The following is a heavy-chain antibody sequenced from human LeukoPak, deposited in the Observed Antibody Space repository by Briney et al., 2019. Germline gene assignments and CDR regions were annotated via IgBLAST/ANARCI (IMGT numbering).Heavy chain of an antibody. CDR3: GTLLSNGPFDY. V-gene: IGHV1-2*02. CDR1: GYTFTGYY. J-gene: IGHJ4*02. Sequence: ASVKVSCKASGYTFTGYYMYWVRQAPGQGLEWMGYIYPNSGATKYAQKFQGRVTMTGDTSISTAYMELSGLRSDDTAVYYCGTLLSNGPFDYWGQGSLVTVSS. CDR2: IYPNSGAT.